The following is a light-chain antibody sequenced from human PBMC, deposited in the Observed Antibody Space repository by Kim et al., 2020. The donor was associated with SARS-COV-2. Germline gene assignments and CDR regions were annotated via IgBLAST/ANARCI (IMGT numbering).Light chain of an antibody. CDR3: QQINNYPLT. V-gene: IGKV1-9*01. CDR2: AAS. CDR1: QGISSY. Sequence: ASVGDRVTITCRASQGISSYLAWYQQKPGKAPNLLIYAASTLQSGVPSRFSGSGSGTEFTLTISSLQPEDFATYYCQQINNYPLTFGQGTRLEIK. J-gene: IGKJ5*01.